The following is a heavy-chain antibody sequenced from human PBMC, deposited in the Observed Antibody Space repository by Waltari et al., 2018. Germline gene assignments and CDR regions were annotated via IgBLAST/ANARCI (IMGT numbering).Heavy chain of an antibody. CDR1: GFTFSRYW. J-gene: IGHJ4*02. Sequence: EMKLVESGGGLVQPGGSLRLSCVASGFTFSRYWVVWVRQAPGKGLELVGNIKQDGSQKPYLDSVEGRFSISRDNAKSSMYLHMNSLRAEDTAVYYCVRDVYWWGQGTLVTVSS. CDR2: IKQDGSQK. V-gene: IGHV3-7*01. CDR3: VRDVYW. D-gene: IGHD1-26*01.